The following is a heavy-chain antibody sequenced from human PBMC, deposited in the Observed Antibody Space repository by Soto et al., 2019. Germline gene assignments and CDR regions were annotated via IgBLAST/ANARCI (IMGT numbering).Heavy chain of an antibody. CDR1: GGTCSSYA. D-gene: IGHD5-18*01. J-gene: IGHJ4*02. CDR3: ARAQDAHVDTAMEFDY. Sequence: QVQLVQSGAEGKQPGSSVKVSCKASGGTCSSYAISWVRQAPGHGLEWLGGTIPIFGTANYAQKFQGRDTITTDESTSTAYMALSRLSCEDTAVYYCARAQDAHVDTAMEFDYWGQCTLVTVCS. CDR2: TIPIFGTA. V-gene: IGHV1-69*01.